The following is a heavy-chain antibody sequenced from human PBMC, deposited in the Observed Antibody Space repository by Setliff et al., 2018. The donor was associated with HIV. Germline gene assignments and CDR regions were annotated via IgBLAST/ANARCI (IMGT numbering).Heavy chain of an antibody. V-gene: IGHV5-10-1*01. CDR1: GYSFPKYL. J-gene: IGHJ4*02. CDR3: AREPPSEYYFDH. Sequence: RGESLKISCKGSGYSFPKYLISWVRQMPGKGLEWMGRIDPSDSYANYSPSFQGHVTISADKSISTAYLQWRSLRASDTAMYYCAREPPSEYYFDHWGRGTLVTVSS. CDR2: IDPSDSYA.